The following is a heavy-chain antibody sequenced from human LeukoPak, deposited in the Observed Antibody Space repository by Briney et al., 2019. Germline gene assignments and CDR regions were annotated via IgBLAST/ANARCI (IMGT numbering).Heavy chain of an antibody. V-gene: IGHV7-4-1*02. D-gene: IGHD2-2*01. CDR1: GYIFTIYG. CDR3: ARGSSTPDY. Sequence: ASVKVSCKASGYIFTIYGINWVRQAPGQGLEWMGWINTNTGNPTYAQGFTGRFVFSLDTSVSTAYLQISSLKAEDTAVYYCARGSSTPDYWGQGTLVTVSS. CDR2: INTNTGNP. J-gene: IGHJ4*02.